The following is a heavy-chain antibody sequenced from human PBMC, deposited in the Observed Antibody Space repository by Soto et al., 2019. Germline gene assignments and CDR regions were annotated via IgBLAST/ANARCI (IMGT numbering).Heavy chain of an antibody. CDR2: IYHSGTT. Sequence: PSETLSLTCAVSGGSISSDSYSWSWIRQPPGKGLEWIGYIYHSGTTYYNPSLRSRVTISVDRSKNQFSLNLTPVTAADTAVYYCASYPYFWGQGTLVTVSS. CDR1: GGSISSDSYS. CDR3: ASYPYF. V-gene: IGHV4-30-2*01. D-gene: IGHD3-16*02. J-gene: IGHJ4*02.